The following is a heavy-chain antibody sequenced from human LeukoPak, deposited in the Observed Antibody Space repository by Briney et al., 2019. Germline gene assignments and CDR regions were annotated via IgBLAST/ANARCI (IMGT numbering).Heavy chain of an antibody. CDR3: AKDGVNYYGDWGGFDY. V-gene: IGHV3-23*01. CDR1: GFTFSSYA. Sequence: PGGSLRLSCAASGFTFSSYAMSWVRQAPRKGVGWVSAISGSGGSTYYADPVKGRFTISRDNPKNTLSLQMNSRRPEDRAVYYCAKDGVNYYGDWGGFDYWGQGTLVTVSS. J-gene: IGHJ4*02. D-gene: IGHD4-17*01. CDR2: ISGSGGST.